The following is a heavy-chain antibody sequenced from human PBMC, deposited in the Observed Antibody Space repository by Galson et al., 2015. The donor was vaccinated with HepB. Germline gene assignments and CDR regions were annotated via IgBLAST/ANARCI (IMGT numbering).Heavy chain of an antibody. CDR2: ISNSGSII. D-gene: IGHD6-6*01. V-gene: IGHV3-11*01. CDR1: GIAFSDYY. Sequence: SLRLSCAASGIAFSDYYMSWIRQAPGKGLEWVSYISNSGSIIYYADSVKGRFTISRDNAKNSLYLQMSSLRAEDTAVYSCARMSAAALPGVSSGPRTLVTVSS. J-gene: IGHJ5*02. CDR3: ARMSAAALPGVS.